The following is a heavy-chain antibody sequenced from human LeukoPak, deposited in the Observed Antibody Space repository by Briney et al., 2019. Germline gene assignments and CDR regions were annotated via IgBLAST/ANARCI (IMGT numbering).Heavy chain of an antibody. CDR2: INPDSGGT. CDR3: ARELFYTSGSKSNRVDY. Sequence: ASVKVSCKASGYTFTGYYIHWVRQAPGQGLEWMGWINPDSGGTNSAQMFQDRVTMTRDTSISTAYIELSRLRSDDTAVYYCARELFYTSGSKSNRVDYWGQGTLVTVSS. J-gene: IGHJ4*02. CDR1: GYTFTGYY. V-gene: IGHV1-2*02. D-gene: IGHD1-26*01.